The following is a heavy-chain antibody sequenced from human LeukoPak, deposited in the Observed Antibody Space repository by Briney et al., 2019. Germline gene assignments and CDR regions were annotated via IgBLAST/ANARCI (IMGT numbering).Heavy chain of an antibody. D-gene: IGHD4-17*01. CDR1: GLTFNNSW. V-gene: IGHV3-7*01. CDR3: AREQAGPDYGIYDAFDI. CDR2: IKEDGTEK. Sequence: PPGGSLRLSCAASGLTFNNSWMDWVRQAPGKGLEWVANIKEDGTEKYYVDSVKGRFTISRDNAKNSLYLQMNSLRAEDTAVYYCAREQAGPDYGIYDAFDIWGQGTMVTVSS. J-gene: IGHJ3*02.